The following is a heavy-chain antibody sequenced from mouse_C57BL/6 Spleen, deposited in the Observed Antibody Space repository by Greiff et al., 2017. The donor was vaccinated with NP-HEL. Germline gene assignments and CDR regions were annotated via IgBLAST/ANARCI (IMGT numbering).Heavy chain of an antibody. CDR1: GYTFTDYY. CDR3: ERYPSDGYWFAY. Sequence: EVQLQQSGPELVKPGASVKISCKASGYTFTDYYMNWVKQSHGKSLEWIGDINPNNGGTSYNQKFKGKATLTVDKSSSTAYMELRSLTSEDSAVDYCERYPSDGYWFAYWGQGTLVTVSA. D-gene: IGHD2-3*01. CDR2: INPNNGGT. V-gene: IGHV1-26*01. J-gene: IGHJ3*01.